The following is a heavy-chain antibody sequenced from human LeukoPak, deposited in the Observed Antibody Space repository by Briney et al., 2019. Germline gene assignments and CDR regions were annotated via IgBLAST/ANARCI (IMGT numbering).Heavy chain of an antibody. V-gene: IGHV1-2*06. CDR1: AYTFTGYY. Sequence: ASVKVSCKASAYTFTGYYMHWVRQAPGQGLEWMGRINPNSGGTNYAQKFQGRVTMTRDTSISTAYMELSRLRSDDTAVYYCATASVSRGYSYRSWSYYYYMDVWGKGTTVTVSS. CDR2: INPNSGGT. J-gene: IGHJ6*03. CDR3: ATASVSRGYSYRSWSYYYYMDV. D-gene: IGHD5-18*01.